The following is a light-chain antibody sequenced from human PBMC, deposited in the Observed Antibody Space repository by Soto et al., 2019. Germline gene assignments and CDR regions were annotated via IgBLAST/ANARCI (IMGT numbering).Light chain of an antibody. V-gene: IGKV1-5*03. J-gene: IGKJ1*01. CDR3: QQYHSYWWT. CDR2: KAS. Sequence: DIQMTQSPSTLSASVGDRVTITCRASQSIINWLAWYQQKPGKAPKLLIYKASSLESEVPSRFSGTGSETEFTLTINSLQPDDSATYSGQQYHSYWWTFGQGTKVEIK. CDR1: QSIINW.